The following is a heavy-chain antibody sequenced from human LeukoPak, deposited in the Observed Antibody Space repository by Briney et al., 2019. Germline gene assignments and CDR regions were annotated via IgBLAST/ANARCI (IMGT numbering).Heavy chain of an antibody. CDR2: IYHSGTT. V-gene: IGHV4-38-2*01. D-gene: IGHD4-17*01. CDR3: ARAPPYGDYVRWFDP. Sequence: PSETLSLTCVVSGYSISSGYYWGWIRQPPGKGLEWIGSIYHSGTTYYNPSLKSRVTISVDTSKNQFSLKLSSVTAADTAVYYCARAPPYGDYVRWFDPWGQGTLVTVSS. J-gene: IGHJ5*02. CDR1: GYSISSGYY.